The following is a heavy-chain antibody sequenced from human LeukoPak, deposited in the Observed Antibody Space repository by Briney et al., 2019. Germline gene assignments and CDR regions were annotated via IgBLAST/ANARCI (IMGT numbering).Heavy chain of an antibody. CDR3: GYGDY. Sequence: GGSLRLSCSASGFTFSSYDMTWVRQAPGKGLVWVSRINSDGSSTSYADSVKGRFTISRDNAKNTLYLQMNSLRAEDTAVYYCGYGDYWGQGTLVTVSS. CDR1: GFTFSSYD. CDR2: INSDGSST. J-gene: IGHJ4*02. D-gene: IGHD4-17*01. V-gene: IGHV3-74*01.